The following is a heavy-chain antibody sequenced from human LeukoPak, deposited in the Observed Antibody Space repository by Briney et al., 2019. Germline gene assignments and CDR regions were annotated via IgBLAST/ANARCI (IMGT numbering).Heavy chain of an antibody. J-gene: IGHJ4*02. CDR3: AGQGMSLFDY. Sequence: SETLSLTCTVSGGSISSYYWSWIRQPPGKGLEWIGYIYYSGSTNYNPSLKSRVTISVDTSKNQFSLKLSSVTAADTAVYYCAGQGMSLFDYWGQGTLVTVSS. CDR2: IYYSGST. CDR1: GGSISSYY. V-gene: IGHV4-59*08.